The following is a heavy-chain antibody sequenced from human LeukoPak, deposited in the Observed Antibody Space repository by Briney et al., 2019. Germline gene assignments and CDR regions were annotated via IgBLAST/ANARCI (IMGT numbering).Heavy chain of an antibody. CDR2: ISYDGSNK. CDR3: ARERPLGLGRTAGFDD. V-gene: IGHV3-30-3*01. J-gene: IGHJ4*02. CDR1: GFTFSSYA. D-gene: IGHD2-21*02. Sequence: GRSLRLSCAASGFTFSSYAMHWVRQAPGKGLEWVAVISYDGSNKYYADSVKGRFTISRDNSKNTLYLQMNSLRAEDTAVYYCARERPLGLGRTAGFDDWGQGTLVTVSS.